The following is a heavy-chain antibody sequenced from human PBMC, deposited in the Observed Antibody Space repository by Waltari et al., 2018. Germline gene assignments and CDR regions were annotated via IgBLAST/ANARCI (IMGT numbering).Heavy chain of an antibody. V-gene: IGHV3-74*01. Sequence: EVQLVASGGGFVQPGGSLSLSCAVSGLPHSMYWMTWVRQARGKVLVWVSRSNSDWSSTSYAGSVKGRFTISKDNANKTVYLQMNSLRAEDTAIYYCARGARRTTVTTGWWYFDLWGRGTLVTVSS. CDR3: ARGARRTTVTTGWWYFDL. CDR1: GLPHSMYW. J-gene: IGHJ2*01. CDR2: SNSDWSST. D-gene: IGHD4-17*01.